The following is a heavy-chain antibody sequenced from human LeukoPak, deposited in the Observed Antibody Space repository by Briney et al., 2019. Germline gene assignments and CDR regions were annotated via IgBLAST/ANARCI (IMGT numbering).Heavy chain of an antibody. Sequence: SQTLSLTCTVSGGSVSSGGYYWSWIRQYPGKGLEWIGWIGYIYNSGSTYYNPSLESRVTISIDTSRNQFSLTLRSVTAADTAVYYCARDVDTTMRRHFDLWGCGTLVTVSS. D-gene: IGHD5-18*01. CDR3: ARDVDTTMRRHFDL. J-gene: IGHJ2*01. CDR1: GGSVSSGGYY. CDR2: IYNSGST. V-gene: IGHV4-31*03.